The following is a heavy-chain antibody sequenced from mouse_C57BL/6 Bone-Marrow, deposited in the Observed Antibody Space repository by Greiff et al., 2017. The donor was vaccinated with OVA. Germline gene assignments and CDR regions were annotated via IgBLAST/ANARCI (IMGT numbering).Heavy chain of an antibody. Sequence: EVQVVESGGGLVKPGGSLKLSCAASGFTFSSYAMSWVRQTPEKRLEWVATISDGGSYTYYPDNVKGRFTISRDNAKNNLYLQMSHLKSEDTAMYYCARGSGSSYYWYFDVWGTGTTVTVSS. CDR1: GFTFSSYA. CDR3: ARGSGSSYYWYFDV. V-gene: IGHV5-4*01. CDR2: ISDGGSYT. D-gene: IGHD1-1*01. J-gene: IGHJ1*03.